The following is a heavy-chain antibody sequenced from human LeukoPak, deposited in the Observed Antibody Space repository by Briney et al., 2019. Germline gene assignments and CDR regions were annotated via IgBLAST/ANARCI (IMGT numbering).Heavy chain of an antibody. CDR3: ARAPPDYTDYSDYRYFFDY. J-gene: IGHJ4*02. V-gene: IGHV4-30-4*01. CDR2: IHSSGST. D-gene: IGHD3-16*02. Sequence: RPSETLSLTCTVSGGSITVGDYYWSWIRQRPGRGLEWIGYIHSSGSTHYKPSLRSRLSISVDTSQTQFSLKVTSVTAADTAVYYCARAPPDYTDYSDYRYFFDYWGQGTLVTVSS. CDR1: GGSITVGDYY.